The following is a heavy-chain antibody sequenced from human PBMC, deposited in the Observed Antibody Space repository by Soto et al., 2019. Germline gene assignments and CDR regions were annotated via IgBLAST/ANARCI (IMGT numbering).Heavy chain of an antibody. D-gene: IGHD6-13*01. Sequence: ASVKVSCKASGYTFTSYAMHWVRQAPGQRLEWMGWINAGNGNTKYSQKFQGRVTITRDTSASTAYMELSSLRSEDTAVYYCARSGYSSSWYGGGIDYWGQGTLVTVSS. CDR3: ARSGYSSSWYGGGIDY. J-gene: IGHJ4*02. V-gene: IGHV1-3*01. CDR2: INAGNGNT. CDR1: GYTFTSYA.